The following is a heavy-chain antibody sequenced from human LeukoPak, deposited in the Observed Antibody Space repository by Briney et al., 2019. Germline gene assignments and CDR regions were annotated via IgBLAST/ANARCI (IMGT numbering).Heavy chain of an antibody. CDR2: ISVSGGST. J-gene: IGHJ4*02. CDR3: ASLAVAGKTFDY. D-gene: IGHD6-19*01. Sequence: PGGSLRLSCAASGFTFSSYAMSWVRQAPGKWLEWVSAISVSGGSTYYADSVKGRFTISRDNSKNTLYLQMNSLRAEDTAVYYCASLAVAGKTFDYWGQGTLVTVSS. V-gene: IGHV3-23*01. CDR1: GFTFSSYA.